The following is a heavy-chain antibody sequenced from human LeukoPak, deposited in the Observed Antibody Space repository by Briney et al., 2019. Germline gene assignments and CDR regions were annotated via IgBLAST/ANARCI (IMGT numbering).Heavy chain of an antibody. V-gene: IGHV3-30-3*01. CDR1: GFTFSSYA. CDR2: ISYDGSNK. Sequence: GRSMRLSCAASGFTFSSYAMRWVRQAPGKGLEWVAVISYDGSNKYYADSVRGRFTISRDNSKNTLYLQLNSLRAEDTAVFYCARPYSSGWYGDFDYWGQGTLVTVS. J-gene: IGHJ4*02. D-gene: IGHD6-19*01. CDR3: ARPYSSGWYGDFDY.